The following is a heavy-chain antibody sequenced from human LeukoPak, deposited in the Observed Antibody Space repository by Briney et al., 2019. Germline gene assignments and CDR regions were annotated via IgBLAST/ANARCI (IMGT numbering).Heavy chain of an antibody. CDR2: ICGSGDDT. D-gene: IGHD2-21*02. Sequence: GCSLRLSCAASGFTFSNYAMRLVRLAPGKGLEGASAICGSGDDTYYADSVKGRFTVSRDNSKNTLYVQMKSLRAEDTAVYYCAKDFVVVPGNVNYFDYWGQGTLVTVSS. CDR3: AKDFVVVPGNVNYFDY. CDR1: GFTFSNYA. J-gene: IGHJ4*02. V-gene: IGHV3-23*01.